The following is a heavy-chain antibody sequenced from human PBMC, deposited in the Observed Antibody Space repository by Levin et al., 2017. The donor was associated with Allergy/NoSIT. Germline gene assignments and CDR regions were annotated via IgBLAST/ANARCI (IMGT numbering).Heavy chain of an antibody. D-gene: IGHD2/OR15-2a*01. J-gene: IGHJ6*02. CDR3: AGEPNSPYYYYYGLDV. CDR1: GDSISNDNYY. V-gene: IGHV4-39*07. Sequence: SQTLSLTCTVSGDSISNDNYYWAWVRQPPGKGLEWIGSVYYTGSAYYNPSLKTRLTMSVDTSRNQFSLRFDSVTAADTAIYYCAGEPNSPYYYYYGLDVWGQGTAVTVSS. CDR2: VYYTGSA.